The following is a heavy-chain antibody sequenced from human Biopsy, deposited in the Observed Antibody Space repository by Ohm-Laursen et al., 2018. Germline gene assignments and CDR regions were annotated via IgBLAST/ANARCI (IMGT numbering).Heavy chain of an antibody. J-gene: IGHJ1*01. V-gene: IGHV4-59*11. Sequence: TLSLTCTVSGGSFTGHYWTWIRQPPGKGLEWIGHISHTGYTSYKSSLKSRVTNSLDTSRKHFSLRLTSLAAADTAVYYCARGSNEYGGLYFPHWGQGTLVTVSS. CDR1: GGSFTGHY. CDR3: ARGSNEYGGLYFPH. D-gene: IGHD4-23*01. CDR2: ISHTGYT.